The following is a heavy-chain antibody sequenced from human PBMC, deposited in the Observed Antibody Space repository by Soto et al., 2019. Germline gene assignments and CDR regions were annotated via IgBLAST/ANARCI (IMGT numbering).Heavy chain of an antibody. Sequence: RASVKVSCKASGYTFTRYSINWVRQAPGQGLEWVGWISNYNGDTKYAEKFQGRVTLTTDTSTTTTYMDLRSLTSDDTAVYFCARGDSTGSPTGWFDPWGQGTLVTVSS. CDR1: GYTFTRYS. J-gene: IGHJ5*02. CDR2: ISNYNGDT. D-gene: IGHD6-19*01. CDR3: ARGDSTGSPTGWFDP. V-gene: IGHV1-18*04.